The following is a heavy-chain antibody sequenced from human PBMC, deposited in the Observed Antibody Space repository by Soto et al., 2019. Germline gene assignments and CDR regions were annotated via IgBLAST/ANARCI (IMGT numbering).Heavy chain of an antibody. J-gene: IGHJ6*02. CDR2: IYSRGTT. CDR1: GGTISSYY. Sequence: KSSETLSLTCSVSGGTISSYYWSWIRQPPGKGLEWIGYIYSRGTTSYNPSLKSRATILVDTSKNQFSLRLTSVTATDTAVYYCATGRISRGLDVWGQGTTVTVSS. V-gene: IGHV4-59*12. CDR3: ATGRISRGLDV.